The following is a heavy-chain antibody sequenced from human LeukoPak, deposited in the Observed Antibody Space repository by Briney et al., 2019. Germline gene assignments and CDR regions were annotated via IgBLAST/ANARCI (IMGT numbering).Heavy chain of an antibody. J-gene: IGHJ4*02. CDR2: IIPIFGTA. D-gene: IGHD3-22*01. Sequence: SVTVSCTASGGTFSSYAISWVRQAPGQGLEWMGGIIPIFGTANYAQKFQGRVTITADESTSTAYMELSSLRSEDTAVYYCARDPLNYYYDSSGYYYSGWGQGTLVTVSS. V-gene: IGHV1-69*13. CDR3: ARDPLNYYYDSSGYYYSG. CDR1: GGTFSSYA.